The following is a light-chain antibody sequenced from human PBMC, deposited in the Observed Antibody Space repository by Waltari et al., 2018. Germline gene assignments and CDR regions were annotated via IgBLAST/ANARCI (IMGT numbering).Light chain of an antibody. J-gene: IGKJ4*01. CDR3: QQYDNLPT. CDR2: DAS. Sequence: EIQMTQSPYHLSASVGDRVTITCQASQDISNYLNWYQQKPGKAPKLLIYDASNFETGVPSRFSGSGSGTDFTFTISSLQPEDIATYYCQQYDNLPTFGGGTKVEIK. V-gene: IGKV1-33*01. CDR1: QDISNY.